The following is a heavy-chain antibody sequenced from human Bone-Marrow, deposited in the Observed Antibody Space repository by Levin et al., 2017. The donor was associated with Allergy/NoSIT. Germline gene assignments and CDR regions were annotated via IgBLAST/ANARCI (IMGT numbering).Heavy chain of an antibody. CDR1: GFTFSNSW. Sequence: GGSLRLSCAASGFTFSNSWMSWVRQTPGKGLEWVANIKEDGSEKYYVDSVKGRFTISRDNAKNSLYVQMNSLRAEDTAVYYCARDQFRRATIGARWVDPWRQGTLVLVSS. D-gene: IGHD5-24*01. CDR3: ARDQFRRATIGARWVDP. V-gene: IGHV3-7*01. CDR2: IKEDGSEK. J-gene: IGHJ5*02.